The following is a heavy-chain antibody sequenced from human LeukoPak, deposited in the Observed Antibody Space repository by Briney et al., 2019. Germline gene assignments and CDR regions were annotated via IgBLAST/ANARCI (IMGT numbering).Heavy chain of an antibody. Sequence: PSETLSLTCAVYGGSFSGYYWSWIRQPPGRGLEWIGEINHSGSTNYNPSLKTRVTISVDTSKNQFSLKLSSVTAADTAVYYCARGLIIARLVAAGYYFDYWGQGTLVTVSS. V-gene: IGHV4-34*01. J-gene: IGHJ4*02. CDR3: ARGLIIARLVAAGYYFDY. D-gene: IGHD6-13*01. CDR2: INHSGST. CDR1: GGSFSGYY.